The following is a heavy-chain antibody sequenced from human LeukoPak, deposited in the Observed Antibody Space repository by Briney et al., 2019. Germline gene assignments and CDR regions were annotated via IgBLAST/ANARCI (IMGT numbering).Heavy chain of an antibody. Sequence: GGSLRLSCEATGFTFSSYAMTWVRQAPGKGLEWVSAIGGSTYYADSVKGRFTISRDNSENTLYLQMNSLRAEDTAVYYCAKQYSGGWYYFDYWGQGTLVTVSS. CDR3: AKQYSGGWYYFDY. V-gene: IGHV3-23*01. D-gene: IGHD6-19*01. J-gene: IGHJ4*02. CDR1: GFTFSSYA. CDR2: IGGST.